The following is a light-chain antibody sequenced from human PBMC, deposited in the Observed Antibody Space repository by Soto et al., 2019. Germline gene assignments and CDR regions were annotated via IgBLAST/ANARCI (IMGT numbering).Light chain of an antibody. CDR1: SRDVGSYNY. CDR2: EVY. J-gene: IGLJ1*01. Sequence: QSALSQPPSRSGSPGQSVTISCTGTSRDVGSYNYVSWYQQHPGKAPKLMIYEVYKRPSGVPDRFSGSKSGNTASLTVSGLQAEDEADYYCSSYAGTNRVFGTGTKVTVL. CDR3: SSYAGTNRV. V-gene: IGLV2-8*01.